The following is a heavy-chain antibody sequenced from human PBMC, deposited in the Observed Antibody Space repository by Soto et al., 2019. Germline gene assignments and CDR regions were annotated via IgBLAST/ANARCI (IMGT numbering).Heavy chain of an antibody. CDR1: GFSFGRYW. CDR2: ISIDGSTT. D-gene: IGHD2-2*01. Sequence: EVQLVESGGGLVQPGGSQRLSCAASGFSFGRYWMHWVRQAPGKGLVWVSRISIDGSTTDYADSVKGRFTISRDNAKNTLYLQMNNLGAEDTAVYYCARVSCSTSSCKVPFDSWGQGTLVTVSS. V-gene: IGHV3-74*01. CDR3: ARVSCSTSSCKVPFDS. J-gene: IGHJ4*02.